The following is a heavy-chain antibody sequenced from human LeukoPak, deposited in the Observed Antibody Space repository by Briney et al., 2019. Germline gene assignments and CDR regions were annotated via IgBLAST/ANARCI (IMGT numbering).Heavy chain of an antibody. CDR1: GYTFTSYD. CDR2: MNPNSGNT. CDR3: ARKRLSVYYYGMDV. J-gene: IGHJ6*02. D-gene: IGHD4/OR15-4a*01. V-gene: IGHV1-8*01. Sequence: ASVKVSCKASGYTFTSYDINWVRQATGQGLEWMGWMNPNSGNTGYAQKFQGRVTMTRNTSISTAYMELSSLRSEDTAVYYCARKRLSVYYYGMDVWGQGTTVTVSS.